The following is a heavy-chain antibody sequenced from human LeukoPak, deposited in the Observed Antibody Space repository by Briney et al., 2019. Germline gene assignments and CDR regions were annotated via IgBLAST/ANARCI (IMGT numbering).Heavy chain of an antibody. CDR3: ARDQRPDGSGSFNWDYYYYYGMDV. J-gene: IGHJ6*02. V-gene: IGHV1-2*02. CDR1: GYTFTSYG. D-gene: IGHD3-10*01. CDR2: INPNSGGT. Sequence: RASVKVSCKASGYTFTSYGISWVRQAPGQGLEWMGWINPNSGGTNYAQKFQGRVTMTRDTSISTAYMELSRLRSDDTAVYYCARDQRPDGSGSFNWDYYYYYGMDVWGQGTTVTVSS.